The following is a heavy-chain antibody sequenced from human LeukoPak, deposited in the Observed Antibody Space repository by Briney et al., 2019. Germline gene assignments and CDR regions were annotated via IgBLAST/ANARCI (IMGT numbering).Heavy chain of an antibody. V-gene: IGHV3-7*01. CDR1: GFTFSSYW. CDR3: AREMSYYGSGTYS. Sequence: GGSLRLSCAASGFTFSSYWMSWVRQAPGKGLEWVANIKQDGSEKYYVDSVKGRFTISRDNAKNSLYLQMNSLRAEDTAVYYCAREMSYYGSGTYSWGQGTLVTVSS. D-gene: IGHD3-10*01. CDR2: IKQDGSEK. J-gene: IGHJ4*02.